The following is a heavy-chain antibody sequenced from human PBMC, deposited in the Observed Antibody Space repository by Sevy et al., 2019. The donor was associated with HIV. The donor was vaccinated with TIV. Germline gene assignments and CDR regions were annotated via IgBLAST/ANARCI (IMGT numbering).Heavy chain of an antibody. D-gene: IGHD2-15*01. Sequence: SETLSLTCAVSGGSISSSNWWSWVRQPPGKGLEWIGEIYHSGSTNYNPSLKSRVTISVDKSKNQFYLKLSSVTAADTAVYYCARASYVVVVAATLNWFDPWGQGTLVTVSS. J-gene: IGHJ5*02. CDR3: ARASYVVVVAATLNWFDP. CDR1: GGSISSSNW. CDR2: IYHSGST. V-gene: IGHV4-4*02.